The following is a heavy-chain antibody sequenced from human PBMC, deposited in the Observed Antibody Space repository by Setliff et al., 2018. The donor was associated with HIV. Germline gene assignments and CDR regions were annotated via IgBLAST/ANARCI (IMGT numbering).Heavy chain of an antibody. CDR2: IYTSGST. J-gene: IGHJ4*01. Sequence: PSETLSLTCTVSGGSINRSRYYWGWIRQPPGKGLEWIGSIYTSGSTDYNPSLKSRAIISLDTSKNQFSLRLSSVTAADTAVYYCARGAAYCNHGICHLLDYWGHGNLVTVSS. D-gene: IGHD2-8*01. CDR1: GGSINRSRYY. V-gene: IGHV4-39*07. CDR3: ARGAAYCNHGICHLLDY.